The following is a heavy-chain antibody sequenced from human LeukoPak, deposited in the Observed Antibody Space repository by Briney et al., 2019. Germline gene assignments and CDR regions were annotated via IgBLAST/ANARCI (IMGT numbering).Heavy chain of an antibody. CDR1: GFTFSSYW. Sequence: GGSLRLSCAASGFTFSSYWMHWVRQAPGKGLEWVSYISSRSTPIHYADSVKGRFSISRDNAKNSVYLQMNSLRAEDTAVYYCARETRSGYYHYFNYWGQGTLVTVSS. J-gene: IGHJ4*02. CDR2: ISSRSTPI. V-gene: IGHV3-48*01. CDR3: ARETRSGYYHYFNY. D-gene: IGHD3-3*01.